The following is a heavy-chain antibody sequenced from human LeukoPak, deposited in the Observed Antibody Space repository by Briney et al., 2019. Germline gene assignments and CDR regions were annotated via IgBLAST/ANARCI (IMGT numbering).Heavy chain of an antibody. J-gene: IGHJ5*02. CDR1: GFTFSICY. D-gene: IGHD3-10*01. Sequence: GGSLRLSCAASGFTFSICYMSWIRQAPGKGLEWVSDISSSGSTLYYADSVKGRFTISRDNAKNSLYLQMNSLRAEDTAVYYCERNHMVVGVGWFDPWGQGTLVTVSS. V-gene: IGHV3-11*01. CDR2: ISSSGSTL. CDR3: ERNHMVVGVGWFDP.